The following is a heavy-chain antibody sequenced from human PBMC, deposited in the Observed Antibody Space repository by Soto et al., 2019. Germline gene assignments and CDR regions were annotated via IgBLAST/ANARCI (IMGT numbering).Heavy chain of an antibody. J-gene: IGHJ6*02. CDR1: GYTLTVLS. V-gene: IGHV1-24*01. CDR3: ARDSYHVLMVNAPNLYGMDI. D-gene: IGHD2-8*01. CDR2: FDPEDGET. Sequence: GASVKVXCKVSGYTLTVLSMHWVRQAPGKGLEWMGGFDPEDGETIYAQSLQGRLTMTTDTSTTTAYMELRSLRSDDTAVYYCARDSYHVLMVNAPNLYGMDIWGQGTTVTVSS.